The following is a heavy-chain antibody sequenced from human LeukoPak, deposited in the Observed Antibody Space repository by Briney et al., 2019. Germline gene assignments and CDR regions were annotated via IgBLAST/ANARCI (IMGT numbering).Heavy chain of an antibody. D-gene: IGHD3-10*01. CDR3: ARDGMRYYGSGSYTPRYNWFDP. J-gene: IGHJ5*02. CDR1: GFTFSSYS. V-gene: IGHV3-21*01. CDR2: ISSSSSYI. Sequence: GGSLRLSCAASGFTFSSYSMNWVRQAPGKGLEWVSSISSSSSYIYYADSVKGRFTISRDNAKNSLYLQMTSLRAEDTAVYYCARDGMRYYGSGSYTPRYNWFDPWGQGTLVTVSS.